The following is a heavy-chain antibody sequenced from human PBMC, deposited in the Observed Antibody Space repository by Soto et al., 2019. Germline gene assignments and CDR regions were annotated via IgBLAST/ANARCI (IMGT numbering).Heavy chain of an antibody. J-gene: IGHJ3*02. CDR1: GFTVSSNY. V-gene: IGHV3-53*01. CDR2: IYSGGST. D-gene: IGHD1-1*01. CDR3: ARGYELAHDAFDI. Sequence: GGSLRLSCAASGFTVSSNYMSWVRQAPGKGLEWVSVIYSGGSTYYADSVKGRFTISRDNSKNTLYLQMNSLRAEDTAVYYCARGYELAHDAFDIWGQGTMVTVSS.